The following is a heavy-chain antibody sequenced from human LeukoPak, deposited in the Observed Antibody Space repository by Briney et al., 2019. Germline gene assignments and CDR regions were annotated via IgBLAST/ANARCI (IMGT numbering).Heavy chain of an antibody. D-gene: IGHD6-6*01. Sequence: PSETLSLTCAVYGGSFSGYYWSWIRQPPGKGLEWIGEINHSGSTNYNPSLKSRVTISVDTSKNQFSLKLSSVTAADTAVYYCATSRLAALIRRYFQHWGQGTLVTVSS. V-gene: IGHV4-34*01. CDR3: ATSRLAALIRRYFQH. J-gene: IGHJ1*01. CDR1: GGSFSGYY. CDR2: INHSGST.